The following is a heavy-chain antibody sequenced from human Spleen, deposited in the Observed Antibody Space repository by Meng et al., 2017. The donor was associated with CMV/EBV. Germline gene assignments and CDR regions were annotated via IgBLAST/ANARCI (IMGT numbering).Heavy chain of an antibody. CDR3: ARGGSAAPGHVGWFDP. D-gene: IGHD6-13*01. CDR1: ASVTRGGSF. CDR2: IDYIGPS. V-gene: IGHV4-31*02. J-gene: IGHJ5*02. Sequence: ASVTRGGSFWTSLRHHPRKGLERIGYIDYIGPSYYSPSLKTRILMSVDTSRNQLSLRVNSVTAADTAIYYCARGGSAAPGHVGWFDPWGRGTLVTVSS.